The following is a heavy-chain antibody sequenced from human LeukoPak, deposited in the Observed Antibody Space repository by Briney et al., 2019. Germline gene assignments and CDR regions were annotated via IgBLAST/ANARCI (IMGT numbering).Heavy chain of an antibody. CDR1: GDSVSSNSAA. CDR2: TYYRSKWYN. V-gene: IGHV6-1*01. CDR3: AREGHPSSGWYGRQTNWFDP. D-gene: IGHD6-19*01. J-gene: IGHJ5*02. Sequence: SQTLSLTCAISGDSVSSNSAAWNWIRQSPSRGLEWLGRTYYRSKWYNDYAVSVKSRITINPDTSKNQFSLQLNSVTPEDTAVYYCAREGHPSSGWYGRQTNWFDPWGQGTLVTVSS.